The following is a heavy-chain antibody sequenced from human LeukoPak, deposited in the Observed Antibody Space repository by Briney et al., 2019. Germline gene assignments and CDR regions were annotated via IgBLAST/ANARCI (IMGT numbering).Heavy chain of an antibody. Sequence: GSLRLSCAASGFTFSSYWMSWVRQPPGKGLEWIGEINHSGSTNYNPSLKSRVTISVDTSKNQFSLKLSSVTAADTAVYYCARDRSNSYGRRSFDYWGQGTLVTVSS. CDR2: INHSGST. CDR1: GFTFSSYW. D-gene: IGHD5-18*01. V-gene: IGHV4-34*01. CDR3: ARDRSNSYGRRSFDY. J-gene: IGHJ4*02.